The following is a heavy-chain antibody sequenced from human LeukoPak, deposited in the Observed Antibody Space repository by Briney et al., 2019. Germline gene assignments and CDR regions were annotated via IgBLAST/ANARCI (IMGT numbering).Heavy chain of an antibody. J-gene: IGHJ3*02. CDR1: GGTFSSYA. CDR3: ARARYCSSTSCYGPEDDAFDI. V-gene: IGHV1-18*01. D-gene: IGHD2-2*01. CDR2: ISANKGNT. Sequence: GASVKVSCKASGGTFSSYAISWVRQAPGQGLEWMGWISANKGNTDYAQNFQGRVTLTTDTSTRTAYMELRSLRFDDTAEYYCARARYCSSTSCYGPEDDAFDIWGQGTMVTVSS.